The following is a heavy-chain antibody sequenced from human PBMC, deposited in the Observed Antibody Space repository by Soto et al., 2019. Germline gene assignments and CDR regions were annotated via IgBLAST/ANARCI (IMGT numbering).Heavy chain of an antibody. CDR1: GFTFRTYP. CDR3: ARGHYYDSRYYYGMDV. J-gene: IGHJ6*02. CDR2: ISGSGGAT. Sequence: PGGSLRLSCAASGFTFRTYPVTWVRQAPGKGLEWVSLISGSGGATYYADSVKGRFTISRDNSKSTLYLQMNSLRAEDTAVYYCARGHYYDSRYYYGMDVWGQGTTVTVSS. V-gene: IGHV3-23*01. D-gene: IGHD3-22*01.